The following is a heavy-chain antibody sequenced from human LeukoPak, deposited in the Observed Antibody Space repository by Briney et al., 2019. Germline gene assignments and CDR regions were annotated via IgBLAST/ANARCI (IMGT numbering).Heavy chain of an antibody. Sequence: LETLSLTCTVSGGSISSSSYYWGWIRQPPGKGLEWIGSIYYSGSTYYNPSLKSRVTISVDTSKNQFSLKLSSVTAADTAVYYCARQPIYTWNNCSGGSCYSRYYYYYGMDVWGQGTTVTVSS. CDR1: GGSISSSSYY. J-gene: IGHJ6*02. D-gene: IGHD2-15*01. CDR2: IYYSGST. V-gene: IGHV4-39*01. CDR3: ARQPIYTWNNCSGGSCYSRYYYYYGMDV.